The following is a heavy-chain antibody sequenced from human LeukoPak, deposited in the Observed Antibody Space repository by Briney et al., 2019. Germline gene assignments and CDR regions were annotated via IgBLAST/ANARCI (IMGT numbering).Heavy chain of an antibody. D-gene: IGHD4-23*01. Sequence: ASVKVSCKASGYTFTGYYMHWVRQAPGQGLGWMGWINPNSGGTNYAQKFQGRVTMTRDTSISTAYMELSRLRSDDTAVYYCARESVSKTTVADYYYYYMDVWGKGTTVTVSS. CDR1: GYTFTGYY. V-gene: IGHV1-2*02. CDR2: INPNSGGT. CDR3: ARESVSKTTVADYYYYYMDV. J-gene: IGHJ6*03.